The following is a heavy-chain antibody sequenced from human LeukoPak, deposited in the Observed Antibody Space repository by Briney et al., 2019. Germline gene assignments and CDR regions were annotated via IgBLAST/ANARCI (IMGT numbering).Heavy chain of an antibody. V-gene: IGHV3-48*04. CDR2: ISSSGSTI. D-gene: IGHD3-10*01. J-gene: IGHJ3*02. Sequence: GSLRLSGAASGFTFSSYSMNWVRQAPGKGLEWVSYISSSGSTIYYADSVKGRFTISRDNAQNSLYLQINSLRAEDTAVYYCAREKGTLIRAMAFEMWGQGTMVTVSS. CDR1: GFTFSSYS. CDR3: AREKGTLIRAMAFEM.